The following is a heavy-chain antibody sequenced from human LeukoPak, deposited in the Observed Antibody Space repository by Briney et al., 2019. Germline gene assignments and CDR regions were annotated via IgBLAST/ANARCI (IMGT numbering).Heavy chain of an antibody. V-gene: IGHV3-7*01. Sequence: GGSLRLSCAASGFTFSSYWMSWVRQAPGKGLEWVANIRPDGSEIYYGDSVKGRFTISRVNAKNSLYLQMNSLRAEDTAVYYCARYCSGGSCWDYWGQGTLVTVSS. CDR2: IRPDGSEI. CDR1: GFTFSSYW. J-gene: IGHJ4*02. CDR3: ARYCSGGSCWDY. D-gene: IGHD2-15*01.